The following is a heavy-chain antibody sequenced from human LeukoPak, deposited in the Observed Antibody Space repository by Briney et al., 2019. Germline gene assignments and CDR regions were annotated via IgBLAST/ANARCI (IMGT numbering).Heavy chain of an antibody. Sequence: PGGSLRLSCVASGFTFSNYGLTWVRQAPGKGLEWVSAISGSGAGTYYAGSVKGRFTVSRDNSKNTLYLQMNSLRAEDTAVYYCASRGAFSYLDVWGRGTTVTISS. CDR1: GFTFSNYG. V-gene: IGHV3-23*01. CDR2: ISGSGAGT. D-gene: IGHD3-10*01. J-gene: IGHJ6*03. CDR3: ASRGAFSYLDV.